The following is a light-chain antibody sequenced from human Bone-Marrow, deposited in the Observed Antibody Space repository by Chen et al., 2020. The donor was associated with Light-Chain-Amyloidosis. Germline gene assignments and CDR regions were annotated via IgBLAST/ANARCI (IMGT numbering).Light chain of an antibody. J-gene: IGKJ4*01. CDR1: QTISSNY. V-gene: IGKV3-20*01. Sequence: EIVLTQSPGTLSLSPGEGANLSCRASQTISSNYLTWYQQKFGQAPRLLISGTSRRATGIPDRFTGSGSETDFTLTINRLEPEEFGMYYCQTYGTCPVAFGGWTKVEIK. CDR3: QTYGTCPVA. CDR2: GTS.